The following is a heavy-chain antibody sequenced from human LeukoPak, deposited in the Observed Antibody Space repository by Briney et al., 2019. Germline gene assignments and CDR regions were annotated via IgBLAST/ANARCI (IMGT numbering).Heavy chain of an antibody. CDR1: GGSISSSSYY. V-gene: IGHV4-39*07. CDR3: ARLFRLAAAERGYYYYYMDV. J-gene: IGHJ6*03. Sequence: KPSETLSLTCTVSGGSISSSSYYWGWIRQPPGKGLEWIGTISYSGRTYYNPSLKSRVTISVDTSKNQFSLKLSSVTAADTAVYYCARLFRLAAAERGYYYYYMDVWGKGTTVTVSS. CDR2: ISYSGRT. D-gene: IGHD6-13*01.